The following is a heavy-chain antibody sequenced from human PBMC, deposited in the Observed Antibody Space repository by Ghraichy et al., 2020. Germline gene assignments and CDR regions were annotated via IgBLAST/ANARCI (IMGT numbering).Heavy chain of an antibody. V-gene: IGHV4-39*01. CDR1: GGSISSSSYY. Sequence: SETLSLTCTVSGGSISSSSYYWGWIRQPPGKGLEWIGSIYYSGSTYYNPSLKSRVTISVDTSKNQFSLKLSSVTAADTAVYYCASDGIAAAGTTYEYNWFDPWGQGTLVTVSS. D-gene: IGHD6-13*01. CDR2: IYYSGST. CDR3: ASDGIAAAGTTYEYNWFDP. J-gene: IGHJ5*02.